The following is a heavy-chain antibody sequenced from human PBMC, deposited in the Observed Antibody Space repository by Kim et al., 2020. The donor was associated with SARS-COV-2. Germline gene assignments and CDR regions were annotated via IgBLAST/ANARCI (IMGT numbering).Heavy chain of an antibody. D-gene: IGHD3-22*01. Sequence: GGSLRLSCAASGFTFSSYSMNWVRQAPGKGLEWVSSISSSSSYIYYADSVKGRFTISRDNAKNSLYLQMNSLRAEDTAVYYCARGAYYYDSSGPYYFDYWGQGTLVTVSS. J-gene: IGHJ4*02. CDR3: ARGAYYYDSSGPYYFDY. CDR1: GFTFSSYS. CDR2: ISSSSSYI. V-gene: IGHV3-21*01.